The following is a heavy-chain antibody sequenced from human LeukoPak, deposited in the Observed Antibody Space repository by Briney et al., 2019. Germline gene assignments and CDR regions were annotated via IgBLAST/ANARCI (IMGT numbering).Heavy chain of an antibody. CDR3: ARGRGVVVPAATGYYYYGMDV. CDR2: INHSGST. J-gene: IGHJ6*02. D-gene: IGHD2-2*01. Sequence: SETLSLTCAVYGGSFSGYYWSWIRQPPGKGLEWIGEINHSGSTNYNPSLKSRVTISVDTSKNQSSLKLSSVTAADTAVYYCARGRGVVVPAATGYYYYGMDVWGQGTTVTVSS. V-gene: IGHV4-34*01. CDR1: GGSFSGYY.